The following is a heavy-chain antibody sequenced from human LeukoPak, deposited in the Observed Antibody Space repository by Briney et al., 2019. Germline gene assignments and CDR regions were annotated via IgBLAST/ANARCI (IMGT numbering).Heavy chain of an antibody. CDR1: GFTVSSNY. CDR2: IYSGGST. Sequence: GGSLRLSCAASGFTVSSNYMSWVRQAPGKGLEWVSVIYSGGSTYYADSVKGRFTISRDNSKNTLYLQMNSLRAEDTAVYYCARDLNYYDSSGWNYMDVWGKGTTVTISS. D-gene: IGHD3-22*01. CDR3: ARDLNYYDSSGWNYMDV. V-gene: IGHV3-53*01. J-gene: IGHJ6*03.